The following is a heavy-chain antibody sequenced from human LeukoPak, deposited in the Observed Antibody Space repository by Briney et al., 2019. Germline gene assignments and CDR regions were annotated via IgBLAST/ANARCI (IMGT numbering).Heavy chain of an antibody. CDR1: GGTFRSYA. CDR2: IIPLFGTA. Sequence: ASVKVSCKASGGTFRSYAISWVRQAPGQGLEWMGGIIPLFGTASYAQSFQGRVTITADESTSTAYMELSSLRSEDTAVYYCARGASNRFFYYYYMDVWGKGTTVTISS. V-gene: IGHV1-69*13. D-gene: IGHD1-14*01. J-gene: IGHJ6*03. CDR3: ARGASNRFFYYYYMDV.